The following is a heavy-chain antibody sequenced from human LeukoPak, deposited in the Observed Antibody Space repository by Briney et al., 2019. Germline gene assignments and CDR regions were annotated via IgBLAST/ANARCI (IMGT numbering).Heavy chain of an antibody. CDR2: ISSSGGNT. Sequence: GGSLRLSCAASGFTFSSYAMTWVRQAPGKGLEWVSSISSSGGNTHYADSVKGRFIIPRDTSRDTLYLQMHSLRAEDTALYYCARDGVATNDWQPDYWGQGTLVTVSS. CDR1: GFTFSSYA. J-gene: IGHJ4*02. CDR3: ARDGVATNDWQPDY. V-gene: IGHV3-23*01. D-gene: IGHD5-24*01.